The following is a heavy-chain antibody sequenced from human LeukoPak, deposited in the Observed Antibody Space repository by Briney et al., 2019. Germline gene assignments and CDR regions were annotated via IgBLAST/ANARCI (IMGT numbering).Heavy chain of an antibody. V-gene: IGHV4-30-4*01. CDR3: ARTIYITMVRGVITRARIFDY. Sequence: PSETLSLTCTVSGGSISSGDYYCSWIRQPPGKGLEWIGYIYYSGSTYYNPSLKSRVTISVDTSKNQFSLKLSSVTAADTAVYYCARTIYITMVRGVITRARIFDYWGQGTLVTVSS. CDR1: GGSISSGDYY. J-gene: IGHJ4*02. CDR2: IYYSGST. D-gene: IGHD3-10*01.